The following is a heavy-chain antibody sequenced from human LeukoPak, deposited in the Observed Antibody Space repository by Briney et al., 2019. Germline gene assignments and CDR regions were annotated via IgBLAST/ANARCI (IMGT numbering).Heavy chain of an antibody. CDR2: IYYSGST. CDR3: ARHEPNSGYYLEYFDY. CDR1: GGSISSYY. Sequence: SETLSLTCTVSGGSISSYYWSWIRQPPGKGLEWIGSIYYSGSTYYNPSLKSRVTISVDTSKNQFSLKLSSVTAADTAVYYCARHEPNSGYYLEYFDYWGQGTLVTVSS. V-gene: IGHV4-59*05. D-gene: IGHD3-22*01. J-gene: IGHJ4*02.